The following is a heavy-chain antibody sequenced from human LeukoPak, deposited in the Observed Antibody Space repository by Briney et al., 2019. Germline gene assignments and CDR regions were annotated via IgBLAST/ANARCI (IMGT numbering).Heavy chain of an antibody. CDR3: TREDYDSSGYYLDY. CDR2: IRSKAYGGTT. J-gene: IGHJ4*02. CDR1: GFTFGDYA. D-gene: IGHD3-22*01. V-gene: IGHV3-49*03. Sequence: GGSLRLSCTASGFTFGDYAMSWFRQAPGKRLEWVGFIRSKAYGGTTEYAASVKGRFTISRDDSKSIAYLQMNSLKTEDTAVYYCTREDYDSSGYYLDYWGQGTLVTVSS.